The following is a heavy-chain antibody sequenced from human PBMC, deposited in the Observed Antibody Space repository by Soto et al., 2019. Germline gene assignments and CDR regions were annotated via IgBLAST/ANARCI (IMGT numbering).Heavy chain of an antibody. V-gene: IGHV3-30-3*01. Sequence: VGSLRLSCAASGFTFSSYAMHWVRQAPGKGLEWVAVISYDGSNKYYADSVKGRFTISRDNSKNTLYLQMNSLRAEDTAVYYCASSPTVTNYYYYGMDVWGQGTTVTVSS. J-gene: IGHJ6*02. CDR3: ASSPTVTNYYYYGMDV. D-gene: IGHD4-4*01. CDR1: GFTFSSYA. CDR2: ISYDGSNK.